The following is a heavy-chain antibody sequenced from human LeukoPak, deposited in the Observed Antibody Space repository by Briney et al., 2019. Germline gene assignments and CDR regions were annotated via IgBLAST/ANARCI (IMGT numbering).Heavy chain of an antibody. CDR3: ARYRQLQSNNWFAP. CDR2: IKHSVST. V-gene: IGHV4-34*01. Sequence: SETLSLTCAVYGGSFSGYYWSWIRQPPGKWREWIGEIKHSVSTNYNPSLKSRVTNSVDTSTNQYSLKLSSVTAADTAVYYCARYRQLQSNNWFAPWSEGTLVTVSS. D-gene: IGHD4-11*01. CDR1: GGSFSGYY. J-gene: IGHJ5*02.